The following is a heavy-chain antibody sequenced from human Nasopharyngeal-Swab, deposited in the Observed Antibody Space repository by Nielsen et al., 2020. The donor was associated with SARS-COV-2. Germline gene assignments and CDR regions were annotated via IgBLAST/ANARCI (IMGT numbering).Heavy chain of an antibody. Sequence: SETLSLTCAVYGGSFSGYYWSWIRQPPGKGLEWIGEINHSGSTNYNPSLKSRVTISVDTSKNQFSLKLSSVTAADTAVYYCARARYCSSTSCHSGNDDDAFDIWGQGTMVTVSS. D-gene: IGHD2-2*01. J-gene: IGHJ3*02. CDR2: INHSGST. CDR1: GGSFSGYY. CDR3: ARARYCSSTSCHSGNDDDAFDI. V-gene: IGHV4-34*01.